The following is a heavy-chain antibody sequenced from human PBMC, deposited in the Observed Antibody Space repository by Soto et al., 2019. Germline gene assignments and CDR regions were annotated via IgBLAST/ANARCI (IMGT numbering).Heavy chain of an antibody. CDR1: GGSFSGYY. D-gene: IGHD3-22*01. CDR2: INHSGST. J-gene: IGHJ4*02. CDR3: ARGDVTYYYDSSGSTPPRLFDY. Sequence: PSETLSLTCAVYGGSFSGYYWSWIRQPPGKGLEWIGEINHSGSTNCNPSLKSRVTISVDTSKNQFSLKLSSVTAADTAVYYCARGDVTYYYDSSGSTPPRLFDYWGQGTLVTVSS. V-gene: IGHV4-34*01.